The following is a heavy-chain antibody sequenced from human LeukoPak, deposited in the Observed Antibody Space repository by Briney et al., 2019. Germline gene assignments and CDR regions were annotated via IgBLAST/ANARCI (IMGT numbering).Heavy chain of an antibody. V-gene: IGHV3-21*01. J-gene: IGHJ4*02. Sequence: GGSLRLSCAASGFTFSSYSMNWVRQAPGNGLEWGSSISSSSTYIYYADSVKGRFTISRDNAKNSLFLHMNSLRAEDTAVYYCASLLYDDGQIDSWGQGTLVTVSS. CDR3: ASLLYDDGQIDS. D-gene: IGHD5/OR15-5a*01. CDR2: ISSSSTYI. CDR1: GFTFSSYS.